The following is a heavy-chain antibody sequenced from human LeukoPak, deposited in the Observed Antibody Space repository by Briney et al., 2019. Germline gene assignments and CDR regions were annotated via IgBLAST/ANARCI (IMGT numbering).Heavy chain of an antibody. J-gene: IGHJ1*01. CDR1: GFTFTNYG. V-gene: IGHV3-30*18. CDR3: AKEPNSYSSGWYFQD. CDR2: LSHDGSTT. D-gene: IGHD6-25*01. Sequence: PGRSLRLSCAASGFTFTNYGMHWVRQAPGKGLEWVAVLSHDGSTTFYADSVKGRFIISRDNSKNTLDLQMYSLRPEDTAVYYCAKEPNSYSSGWYFQDWGQGTLVTVSS.